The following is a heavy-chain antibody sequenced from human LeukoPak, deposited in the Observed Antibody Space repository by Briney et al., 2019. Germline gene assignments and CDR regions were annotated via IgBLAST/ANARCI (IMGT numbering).Heavy chain of an antibody. D-gene: IGHD6-19*01. Sequence: GGSLRLSCAASGYTFTSYGISWVRQAPGQGLEWMGWISAYNGNTKYAQKLQGRVTMTTHTSTSTAYMELRSLRSDDTAVYYCARAAVAGIWWFDPWGQGTLVTVSS. V-gene: IGHV1-18*01. CDR3: ARAAVAGIWWFDP. CDR1: GYTFTSYG. J-gene: IGHJ5*02. CDR2: ISAYNGNT.